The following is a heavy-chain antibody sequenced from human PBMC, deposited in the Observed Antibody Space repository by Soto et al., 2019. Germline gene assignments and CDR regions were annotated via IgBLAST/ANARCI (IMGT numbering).Heavy chain of an antibody. J-gene: IGHJ5*02. V-gene: IGHV1-8*01. D-gene: IGHD3-10*01. CDR1: GYTFTNYE. Sequence: VASVKVSCKASGYTFTNYEISWVRQAPGQGLEWMGSMIPGSGNTDYAHKLQGRVTMTRDISITTAYTELSRLESDDTAIYYCARMASSGSLNWFDPWGQGTLVTVSS. CDR3: ARMASSGSLNWFDP. CDR2: MIPGSGNT.